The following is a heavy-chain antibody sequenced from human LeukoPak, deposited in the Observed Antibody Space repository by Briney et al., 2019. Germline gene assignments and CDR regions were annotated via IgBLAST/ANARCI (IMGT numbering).Heavy chain of an antibody. J-gene: IGHJ4*02. CDR3: ARVGATTNFDY. CDR1: GFPFSSYG. CDR2: ISNDGNNK. D-gene: IGHD1-26*01. Sequence: GGSLRLSCAASGFPFSSYGMHWVRQAPGKGLEWVAAISNDGNNKFYADSVKGRFTMSRDNPKNTMNLQMNSLRAEDTAVYYCARVGATTNFDYWGQGTLVTVSS. V-gene: IGHV3-30*03.